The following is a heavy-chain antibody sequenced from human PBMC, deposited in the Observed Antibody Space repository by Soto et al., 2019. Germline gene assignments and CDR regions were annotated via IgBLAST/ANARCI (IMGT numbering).Heavy chain of an antibody. Sequence: GGSLRLSCAASGFIFGSYSMNWVRQAPGKGLECVSYISSGGSTIYYADSVKGRFTISRDNAKNSLSLQMNSLRVEDTAVYYCARDQGNWFDPWGQGTLVTVS. V-gene: IGHV3-48*01. CDR3: ARDQGNWFDP. CDR1: GFIFGSYS. J-gene: IGHJ5*02. CDR2: ISSGGSTI.